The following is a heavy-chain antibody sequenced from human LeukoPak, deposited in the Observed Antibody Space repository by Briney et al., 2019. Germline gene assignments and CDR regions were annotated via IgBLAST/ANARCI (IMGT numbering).Heavy chain of an antibody. CDR2: IYTSGST. D-gene: IGHD2-2*01. V-gene: IGHV4-61*02. Sequence: SETLSLTCTVSGGSISSTSSYWGWIRQPAGKGLEWIGRIYTSGSTNYNPSLKSRVTMSVDTSKNQFSLKLSPVTAADTAVYYCARGIYCSSTSCYYYYYYMDVWGKGTTVTVSS. CDR3: ARGIYCSSTSCYYYYYYMDV. CDR1: GGSISSTSSY. J-gene: IGHJ6*03.